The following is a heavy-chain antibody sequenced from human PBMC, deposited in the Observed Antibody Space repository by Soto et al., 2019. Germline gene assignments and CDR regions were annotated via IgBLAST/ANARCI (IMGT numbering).Heavy chain of an antibody. CDR3: AREVIAVVGAIRWFDP. CDR2: MDGDGTST. D-gene: IGHD6-19*01. J-gene: IGHJ5*02. V-gene: IGHV3-74*03. Sequence: EVQLVESGGGLVQPGGSLRLSCAASGFTFRTHWMHWVRQTPGKGPVWVSRMDGDGTSTEYADSVKGRFTIARDNAKNTVFLQISGLRDEDTAVYYCAREVIAVVGAIRWFDPWGQGTLVTVSS. CDR1: GFTFRTHW.